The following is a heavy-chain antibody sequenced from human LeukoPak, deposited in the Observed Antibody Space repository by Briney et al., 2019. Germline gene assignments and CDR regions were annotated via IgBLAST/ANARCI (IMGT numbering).Heavy chain of an antibody. Sequence: GRSLRLSCAASGFTFDDYAMHWVRQAPGKGLEWVSGISWNSGSIGYADSVKGRFTISRDNAKNSLYLQMNSLRAEDTALYYCAKRDIYGDYYDYWGQGTLVTVSS. D-gene: IGHD4-17*01. CDR2: ISWNSGSI. CDR3: AKRDIYGDYYDY. V-gene: IGHV3-9*01. J-gene: IGHJ4*02. CDR1: GFTFDDYA.